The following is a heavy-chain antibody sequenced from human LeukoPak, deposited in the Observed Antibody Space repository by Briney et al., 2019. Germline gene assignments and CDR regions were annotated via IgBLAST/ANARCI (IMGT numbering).Heavy chain of an antibody. V-gene: IGHV3-9*01. CDR2: ISWNSGSI. D-gene: IGHD2-15*01. J-gene: IGHJ6*03. CDR1: GLTFDEYA. Sequence: GRSLRLSCAGSGLTFDEYAMHWARQAPGKGLEWVSAISWNSGSIAYADSVKGRFTISRDNAKNLLFLQMSSLRAADTALYYCAKGHCSSSSCFPNYYYYMDVWGKGTTVTVSS. CDR3: AKGHCSSSSCFPNYYYYMDV.